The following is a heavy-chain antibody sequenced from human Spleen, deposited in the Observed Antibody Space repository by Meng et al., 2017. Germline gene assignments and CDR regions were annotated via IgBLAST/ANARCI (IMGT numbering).Heavy chain of an antibody. CDR3: AKGSYSYGLSAPDY. D-gene: IGHD5-18*01. Sequence: GGSLRLCCAASGFTFSSYAMSWVRQAPGKGLEWVSAISGSGGSTYYADSVKGRFTISRDNSKNTLYLQMNSLRAEDTAVYYCAKGSYSYGLSAPDYWGQGTLVTVSS. CDR1: GFTFSSYA. V-gene: IGHV3-23*01. CDR2: ISGSGGST. J-gene: IGHJ4*02.